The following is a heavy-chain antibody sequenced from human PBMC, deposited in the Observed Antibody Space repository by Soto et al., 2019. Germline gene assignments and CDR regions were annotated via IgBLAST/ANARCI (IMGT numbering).Heavy chain of an antibody. V-gene: IGHV4-61*01. CDR2: IYYSGST. Sequence: SETLSLTCTVSGGSVSSGSYYWSWIRQPPGKGLEWIGYIYYSGSTNYNPSLKSRVTISVDTSKNQFSLKLSSVTAADTAVYYCARAPITFGGVIGPNDYWGQGTLVTVSS. D-gene: IGHD3-16*02. CDR1: GGSVSSGSYY. J-gene: IGHJ4*02. CDR3: ARAPITFGGVIGPNDY.